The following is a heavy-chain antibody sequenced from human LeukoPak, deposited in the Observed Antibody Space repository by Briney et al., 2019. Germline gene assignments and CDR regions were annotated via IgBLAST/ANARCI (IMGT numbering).Heavy chain of an antibody. J-gene: IGHJ3*02. CDR3: ARPLVRGTYDAFNI. Sequence: PSETLSLTCTVSGGSISSYYWNWVRQPPGKGLEWIGYIHYSGTTNYNPSPKSRVTISVDTSKNQFSLKLSSVTAADTAVYYCARPLVRGTYDAFNIWGRGTMVTVSS. CDR1: GGSISSYY. D-gene: IGHD1-26*01. CDR2: IHYSGTT. V-gene: IGHV4-59*08.